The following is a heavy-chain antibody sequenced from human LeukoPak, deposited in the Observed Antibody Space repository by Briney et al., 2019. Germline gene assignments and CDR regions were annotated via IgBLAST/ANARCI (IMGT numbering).Heavy chain of an antibody. CDR2: INHSGST. CDR1: GESFSGYY. CDR3: ARASFCISGGSCYWDY. D-gene: IGHD2-15*01. Sequence: PSETLSLTCAAYGESFSGYYRSWIRQPPGRGLEWIGEINHSGSTSYSASLKSRVTISVDTSKNQFSLKLNSVTAADTAVYYCARASFCISGGSCYWDYWGQGILVTVSS. V-gene: IGHV4-34*01. J-gene: IGHJ4*02.